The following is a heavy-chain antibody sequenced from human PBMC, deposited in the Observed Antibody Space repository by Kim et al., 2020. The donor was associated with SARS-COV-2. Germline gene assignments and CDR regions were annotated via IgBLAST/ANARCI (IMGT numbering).Heavy chain of an antibody. J-gene: IGHJ3*02. CDR1: GFSFSDSA. Sequence: GGSLRLSCAASGFSFSDSAMHWVRQASGKGLEWVGRIRSKANSYSTTYAASVKGRFTISRDDSKNAAYLQMNSLKTEDTAVSYCTRVPGTTLAFWYAFD. CDR2: IRSKANSYST. D-gene: IGHD1-1*01. V-gene: IGHV3-73*01. CDR3: TRVPGTTLAFWYAFD.